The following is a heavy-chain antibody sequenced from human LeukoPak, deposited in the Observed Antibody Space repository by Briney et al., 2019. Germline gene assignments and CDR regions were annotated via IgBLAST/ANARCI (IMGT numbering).Heavy chain of an antibody. D-gene: IGHD3-22*01. J-gene: IGHJ5*02. Sequence: SETLSLTCAVYGGSFSGYYWSWIRQPPGKGLEWIGEINHSGSTNYNPSLKSRVTISVDTSKNQFSLKLSSVTAADTAVYYCARSMRTMIVVVMRGNWFDPWGQEPWSPSPQ. CDR1: GGSFSGYY. V-gene: IGHV4-34*01. CDR2: INHSGST. CDR3: ARSMRTMIVVVMRGNWFDP.